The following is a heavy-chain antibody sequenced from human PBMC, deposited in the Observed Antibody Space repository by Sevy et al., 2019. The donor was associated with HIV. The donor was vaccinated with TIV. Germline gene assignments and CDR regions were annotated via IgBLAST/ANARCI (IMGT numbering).Heavy chain of an antibody. J-gene: IGHJ3*02. D-gene: IGHD6-13*01. CDR2: ISYDGSDK. CDR3: AKALTPKPGIAAAGPGGDASDI. V-gene: IGHV3-30*18. CDR1: GFTFGSYG. Sequence: GGSLRLSCAASGFTFGSYGMHWVRQAPGKGLEWVAVISYDGSDKYYADSVKGRFTISRDNSKNTLYLQMNSLRAEDTAVYYCAKALTPKPGIAAAGPGGDASDIWGQGTMVTVSS.